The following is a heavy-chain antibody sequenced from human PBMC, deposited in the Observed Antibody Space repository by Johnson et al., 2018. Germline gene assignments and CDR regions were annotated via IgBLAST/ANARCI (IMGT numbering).Heavy chain of an antibody. V-gene: IGHV3-23*04. CDR2: ISGSGGST. D-gene: IGHD3-3*01. CDR3: GFLEWPSYYMDV. Sequence: ERLVESGGGLVEPGGTLRLSCAASGFTFSSYWMSWVRQDPGKGLEWVSAISGSGGSTYYADSVKGRFTSPRDNSKNTLYLQMNSLRAEDTAVYYWGFLEWPSYYMDVWGKGTTVTVSS. J-gene: IGHJ6*03. CDR1: GFTFSSYW.